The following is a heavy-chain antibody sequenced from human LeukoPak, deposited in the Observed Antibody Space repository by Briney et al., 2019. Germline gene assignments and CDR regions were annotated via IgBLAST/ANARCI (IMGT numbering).Heavy chain of an antibody. CDR2: ISSGSSNI. CDR3: ARVRSPRYFDY. J-gene: IGHJ4*02. CDR1: GFTFSSYW. V-gene: IGHV3-48*01. Sequence: GGSLRLSCAASGFTFSSYWMSWVRQAPGKGLEWVSYISSGSSNIYYADSVKGRFTISRDNAKNSLYLQMNSLRAEDTAVYYCARVRSPRYFDYWGQGTLVTVSS.